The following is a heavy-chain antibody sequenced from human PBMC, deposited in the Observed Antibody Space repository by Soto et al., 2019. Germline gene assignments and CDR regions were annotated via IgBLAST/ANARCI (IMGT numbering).Heavy chain of an antibody. Sequence: GGSLQISCEVSGYTFTNYWIGWVRQMPGKGLEWMAIIHPADSDTRYSPSFQGQVTISADKSISTAYLQWSSLKASDTAMYYCVRPDSSGYYVYWGQGTLVTVSS. CDR3: VRPDSSGYYVY. D-gene: IGHD3-22*01. V-gene: IGHV5-51*01. CDR2: IHPADSDT. CDR1: GYTFTNYW. J-gene: IGHJ4*02.